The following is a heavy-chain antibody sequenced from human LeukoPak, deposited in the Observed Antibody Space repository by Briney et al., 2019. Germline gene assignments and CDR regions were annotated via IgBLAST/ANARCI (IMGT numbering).Heavy chain of an antibody. V-gene: IGHV1-2*02. CDR3: ARGRSGELTWAFTLDS. CDR2: INPNSGGT. D-gene: IGHD3-10*01. J-gene: IGHJ4*02. CDR1: GYTXTGYY. Sequence: ASVRVSCKASGYTXTGYYMHWVRQAPGQGLEWMGWINPNSGGTKYAQKFQGRVTMTRDMSISTAYMELSRLRSDDTAVYYCARGRSGELTWAFTLDSWGQGTLVTVSS.